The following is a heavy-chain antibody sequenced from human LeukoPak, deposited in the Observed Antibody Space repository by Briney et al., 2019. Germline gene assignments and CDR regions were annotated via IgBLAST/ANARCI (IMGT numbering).Heavy chain of an antibody. CDR3: ARAPGYGAAYYFDY. D-gene: IGHD1-1*01. CDR1: GFTFNSYG. Sequence: PGGSLRLSCVTSGFTFNSYGFYWVRQAPGKGLEWVAVISYDGSKRYYADSVKGRFTISRDTSNKTAYLEMNSLRVDDTAVYYCARAPGYGAAYYFDYWGQGTLVTVSS. CDR2: ISYDGSKR. J-gene: IGHJ4*02. V-gene: IGHV3-30*03.